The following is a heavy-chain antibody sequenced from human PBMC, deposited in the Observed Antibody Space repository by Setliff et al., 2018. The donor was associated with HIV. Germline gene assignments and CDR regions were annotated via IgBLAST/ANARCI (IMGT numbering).Heavy chain of an antibody. CDR3: VRNTVGATMWFDP. Sequence: SETLSLTCAVSGGTFSLHYYTWIRQSPLRGLEWIGEINHSGGTRYNPSLESRVTMSLDSSRKQFSLRLISVTAADTAVYYCVRNTVGATMWFDPWGQGILVTVSS. J-gene: IGHJ5*02. V-gene: IGHV4-34*01. CDR2: INHSGGT. CDR1: GGTFSLHY. D-gene: IGHD1-26*01.